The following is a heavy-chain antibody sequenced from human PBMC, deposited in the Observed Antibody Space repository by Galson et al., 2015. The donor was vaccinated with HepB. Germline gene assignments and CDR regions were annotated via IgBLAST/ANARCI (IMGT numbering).Heavy chain of an antibody. J-gene: IGHJ6*03. V-gene: IGHV3-33*01. CDR3: ARDPSYCSSTSCYYLYYYMDV. D-gene: IGHD2-2*01. Sequence: SLRLSCAASGFTFSNYGMHWVRQAPGKGLEWVAAIWYDGSHKYSADSVKGRFAISRDNSKNTLFLQMNSLRAEDTAVYYCARDPSYCSSTSCYYLYYYMDVWGKGTTVAVSS. CDR2: IWYDGSHK. CDR1: GFTFSNYG.